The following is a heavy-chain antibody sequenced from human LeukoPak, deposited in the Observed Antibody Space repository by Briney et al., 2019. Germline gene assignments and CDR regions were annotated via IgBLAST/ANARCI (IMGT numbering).Heavy chain of an antibody. J-gene: IGHJ4*02. V-gene: IGHV4-31*03. D-gene: IGHD6-13*01. CDR1: GGSISSGGYY. Sequence: SETLSLTCTVSGGSISSGGYYWSWIRQHPGKGLEWIGYIYYSGSTYYNPSLKSRVTISVDTPKNQFSLKLSSVTAADTAVYYCARGRIEQQLVGWGQGTLVTVSS. CDR3: ARGRIEQQLVG. CDR2: IYYSGST.